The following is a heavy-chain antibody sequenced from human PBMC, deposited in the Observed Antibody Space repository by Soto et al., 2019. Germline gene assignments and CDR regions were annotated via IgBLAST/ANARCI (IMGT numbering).Heavy chain of an antibody. CDR3: AKATRMYSSSWYDY. V-gene: IGHV3-23*01. J-gene: IGHJ4*02. CDR1: GFTFSSYA. D-gene: IGHD6-13*01. CDR2: ISGSGGST. Sequence: VGSLRLSCAASGFTFSSYAMSWVRQAPGKGLEWVSAISGSGGSTYYADSVKGRFTISRDNSKNTLYLQMNSLRAEDTAVYYCAKATRMYSSSWYDYWGQGTLVTVSS.